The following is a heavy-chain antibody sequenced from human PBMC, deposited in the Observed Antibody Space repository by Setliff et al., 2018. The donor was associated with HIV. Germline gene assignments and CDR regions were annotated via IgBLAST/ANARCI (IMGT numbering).Heavy chain of an antibody. Sequence: ASVKVSCKASGYTFTSYDINWVRQATGQGLEWMGWMNPNSGNTGYAQKFQGRVTMTRNTSISTAYMELSSLRSDDTAIYYCAKPFGSDGSRQLDSWGQRTLVTVSS. D-gene: IGHD2-15*01. CDR2: MNPNSGNT. V-gene: IGHV1-8*02. CDR3: AKPFGSDGSRQLDS. J-gene: IGHJ4*02. CDR1: GYTFTSYD.